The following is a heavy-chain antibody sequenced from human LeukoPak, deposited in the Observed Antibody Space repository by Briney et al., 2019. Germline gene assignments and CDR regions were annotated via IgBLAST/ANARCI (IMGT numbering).Heavy chain of an antibody. CDR1: GGSISSGVYY. Sequence: SETLSLTCTVSGGSISSGVYYWSWIRQPPGKGLEWIGYIYYSGSTYYNPSLKSRVTISVDTSKNQFSLKLSSVTAADTAVYYCASGYSAASYGMDVWGQGTTVTVSS. V-gene: IGHV4-30-4*01. J-gene: IGHJ6*02. CDR2: IYYSGST. D-gene: IGHD5-12*01. CDR3: ASGYSAASYGMDV.